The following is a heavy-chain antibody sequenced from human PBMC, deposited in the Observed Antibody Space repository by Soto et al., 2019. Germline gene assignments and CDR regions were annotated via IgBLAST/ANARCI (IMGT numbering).Heavy chain of an antibody. J-gene: IGHJ4*02. D-gene: IGHD2-2*01. CDR3: AKDRRSSASYHDY. CDR1: GFTFSSYA. V-gene: IGHV3-23*01. CDR2: ISGSGGST. Sequence: GGSLRLSCAASGFTFSSYAMSWVRQAPGKGLEWVSAISGSGGSTYYADSVKGRFTISRDDSKNTLFLQMNSLRAEDTAVYYCAKDRRSSASYHDYWGQGTLVTVSS.